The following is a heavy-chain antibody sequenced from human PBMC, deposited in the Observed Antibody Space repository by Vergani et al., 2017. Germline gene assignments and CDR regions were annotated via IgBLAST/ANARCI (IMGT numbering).Heavy chain of an antibody. J-gene: IGHJ4*02. CDR2: ISSSSSYI. D-gene: IGHD5-12*01. Sequence: EVQLVESGGGLVKPGGSLRLSCAASGFTFSSYSMNWVRQAPGKGLEWVSSISSSSSYIYYADSVKGRFTISRDNSKNSLYLQMNSLRTEDTALYYCATSGYESIDYWGQGTLVTVSS. V-gene: IGHV3-21*04. CDR3: ATSGYESIDY. CDR1: GFTFSSYS.